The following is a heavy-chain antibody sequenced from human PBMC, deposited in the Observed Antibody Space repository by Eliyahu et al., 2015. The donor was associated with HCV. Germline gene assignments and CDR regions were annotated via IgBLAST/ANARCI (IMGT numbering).Heavy chain of an antibody. V-gene: IGHV4-61*02. J-gene: IGHJ3*02. Sequence: QVQLQESGPGLVKPSQTLSLTCTVSXGXIXXGSYYWSWIRQPAGKGLEWIGRIYTSGSTNYNPSLKSRVTISVDTPKNQFSLKLSSVTAADTAVYYCAIFQQQLVGGVGAFDIWGQGTMVTVSS. CDR3: AIFQQQLVGGVGAFDI. CDR2: IYTSGST. CDR1: XGXIXXGSYY. D-gene: IGHD6-13*01.